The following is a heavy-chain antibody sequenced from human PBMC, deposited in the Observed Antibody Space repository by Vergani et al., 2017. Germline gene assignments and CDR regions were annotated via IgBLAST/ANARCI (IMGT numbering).Heavy chain of an antibody. D-gene: IGHD2-15*01. CDR1: GFSFNSYW. Sequence: DVHLAESGGGFFQPGGSLRLSCSASGFSFNSYWMHWVRQVPGKGLLWVSRIKSDGSITAYADSVKGRFTISRDNAQNTLYLQMNSLRAEDTAVYYCAKEVVVAATSHYYYYYGMDVWGQGTTVTVSS. CDR2: IKSDGSIT. CDR3: AKEVVVAATSHYYYYYGMDV. J-gene: IGHJ6*02. V-gene: IGHV3-74*03.